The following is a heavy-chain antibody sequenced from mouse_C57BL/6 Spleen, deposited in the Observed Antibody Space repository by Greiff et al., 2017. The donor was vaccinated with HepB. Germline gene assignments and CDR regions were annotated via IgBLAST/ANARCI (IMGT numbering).Heavy chain of an antibody. D-gene: IGHD4-1*01. CDR2: IWSGGST. Sequence: VKLMESGPGLVQPSQSLSITCTVSGFSLTSYGVHWVRQSPGKGLEWLGVIWSGGSTDYNAAFISRLSISKDNSKSQVFFKMNSLPADDTAIYYCARGWDVWYFDYWGQGTTL. CDR1: GFSLTSYG. J-gene: IGHJ2*01. V-gene: IGHV2-2*01. CDR3: ARGWDVWYFDY.